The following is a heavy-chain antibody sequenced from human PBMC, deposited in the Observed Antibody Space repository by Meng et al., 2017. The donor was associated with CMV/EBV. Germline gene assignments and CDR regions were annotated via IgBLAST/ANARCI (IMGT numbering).Heavy chain of an antibody. V-gene: IGHV1-8*01. J-gene: IGHJ5*02. D-gene: IGHD3-10*01. Sequence: TSYDINWVRQATGQGLEWMGWMNPNSGNTGYAQKFQGRVTMTRNTSISTAYMELSSLRSEDTAVYYCARGPANYGSGSYSPYNWFDPWGQGTLGTVSS. CDR2: MNPNSGNT. CDR1: TSYD. CDR3: ARGPANYGSGSYSPYNWFDP.